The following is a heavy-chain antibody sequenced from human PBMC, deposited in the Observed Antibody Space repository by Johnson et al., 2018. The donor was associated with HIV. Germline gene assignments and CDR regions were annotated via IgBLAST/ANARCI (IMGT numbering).Heavy chain of an antibody. D-gene: IGHD6-13*01. CDR2: ITGSI. CDR3: AKDITRYSSSWDDAFDI. V-gene: IGHV3-9*01. Sequence: VQLVESGGGLVQPGQSLRLSCAASAFSFSKYAMTWVRQAPGKGLEWVSSITGSIGYADSVKGRFTISRDNAKNSLYLQMNSLRAEDTALYYCAKDITRYSSSWDDAFDIWGQGTMVTVSS. CDR1: AFSFSKYA. J-gene: IGHJ3*02.